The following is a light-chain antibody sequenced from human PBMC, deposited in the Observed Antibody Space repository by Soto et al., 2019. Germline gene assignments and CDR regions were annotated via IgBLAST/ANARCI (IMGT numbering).Light chain of an antibody. CDR3: QQSSSWPVT. V-gene: IGKV3-11*01. CDR1: QSVNSF. J-gene: IGKJ5*01. CDR2: DAS. Sequence: EIVLTQSPATLSLSPGERATLSCRASQSVNSFLAWYQQKPGQAPRLLIYDASNRATGIPARFSGSGSETDFPLTISSLEPEDFAVYYCQQSSSWPVTFGQGTRLEIK.